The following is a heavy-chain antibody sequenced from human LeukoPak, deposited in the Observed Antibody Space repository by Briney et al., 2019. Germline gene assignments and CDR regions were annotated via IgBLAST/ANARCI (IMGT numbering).Heavy chain of an antibody. CDR3: ARDYSGTYFDS. CDR1: GCTFIRYG. J-gene: IGHJ4*02. V-gene: IGHV1-18*01. CDR2: ISAYNGNT. D-gene: IGHD1-26*01. Sequence: ASVKVSCKASGCTFIRYGISWVRQAPGQGLEWMGWISAYNGNTKNVQRVQDRVTMTTDTSTSTAYMELRSLRSDDTAVYYCARDYSGTYFDSWGQGTLVTVSS.